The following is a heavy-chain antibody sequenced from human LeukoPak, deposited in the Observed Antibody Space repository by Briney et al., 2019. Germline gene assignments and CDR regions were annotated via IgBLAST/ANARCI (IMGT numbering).Heavy chain of an antibody. CDR3: ARDWDSSGWNDY. D-gene: IGHD6-19*01. CDR2: ISAYNGNT. V-gene: IGHV1-18*01. J-gene: IGHJ4*02. Sequence: ASVKVSCKASGYTFTTYGTSWVRQAPGQGLEWMGWISAYNGNTNYAQKLQGRVTMTTDTSTSTAYMELRSLRSDDTAVYYCARDWDSSGWNDYWGQGTLVTVSS. CDR1: GYTFTTYG.